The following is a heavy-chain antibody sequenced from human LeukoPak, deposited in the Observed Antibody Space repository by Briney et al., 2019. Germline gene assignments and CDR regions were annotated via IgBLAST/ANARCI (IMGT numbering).Heavy chain of an antibody. CDR2: IRSKAYGGTT. CDR3: TSEYDNGDDVPPDY. CDR1: GFTFGDDV. D-gene: IGHD4-17*01. J-gene: IGHJ4*02. Sequence: TGGSLRLSCTAFGFTFGDDVMSWVRQAPGTGLERVNFIRSKAYGGTTEYAASVQGRFTISRDDSKNIAYLQMNSLKTEDTAVYYCTSEYDNGDDVPPDYWGQGTLVTVSS. V-gene: IGHV3-49*04.